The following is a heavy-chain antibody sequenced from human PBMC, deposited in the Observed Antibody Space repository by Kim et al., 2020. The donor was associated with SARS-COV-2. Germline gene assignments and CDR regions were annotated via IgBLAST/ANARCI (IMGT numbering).Heavy chain of an antibody. J-gene: IGHJ6*01. CDR3: ARVEGYQQAWYYGMDV. V-gene: IGHV3-30-3*01. CDR1: GFTFSSYA. CDR2: VSFDGNNR. D-gene: IGHD2-2*01. Sequence: GGSLRLSCAASGFTFSSYAMHWVRQAPGKGLEWVAVVSFDGNNRYYADSVKGRFTISKDNSKNTLYLQMNSLRAEDTAVYYCARVEGYQQAWYYGMDVWG.